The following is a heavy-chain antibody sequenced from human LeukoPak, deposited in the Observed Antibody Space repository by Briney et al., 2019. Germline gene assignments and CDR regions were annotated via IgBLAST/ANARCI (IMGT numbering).Heavy chain of an antibody. D-gene: IGHD5-18*01. CDR3: AKGSGYSYGYPFDY. CDR1: GFTFSCCA. CDR2: ISGSGGST. J-gene: IGHJ4*02. V-gene: IGHV3-23*01. Sequence: PGGSLRLSCAASGFTFSCCAMHWVRQAPGKGLEWVSAISGSGGSTYYADSVKGRFTISRDNSKNTLYLQMNSLRAEDTAVYYCAKGSGYSYGYPFDYWGQGTLVTVSS.